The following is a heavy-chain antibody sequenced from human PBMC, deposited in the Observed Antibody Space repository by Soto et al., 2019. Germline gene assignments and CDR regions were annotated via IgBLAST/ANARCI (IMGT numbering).Heavy chain of an antibody. Sequence: SETLCLTCTVSGCSISSSSYYWVWIRQPPGKGLEWIGSIYYSGSTYYNPSLKSRVTISVDTSKNQFSLKLSSVTAADTAVYYCARVIVGATTDYFDYWGQGTLVTVSS. CDR1: GCSISSSSYY. CDR3: ARVIVGATTDYFDY. CDR2: IYYSGST. V-gene: IGHV4-39*01. J-gene: IGHJ4*02. D-gene: IGHD1-26*01.